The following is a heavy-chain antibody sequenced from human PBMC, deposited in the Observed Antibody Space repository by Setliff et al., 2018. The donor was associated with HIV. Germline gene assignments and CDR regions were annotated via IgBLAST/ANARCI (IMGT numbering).Heavy chain of an antibody. CDR2: IYTSGNT. CDR3: ARVRSGAYVWGSYPDY. D-gene: IGHD3-16*02. V-gene: IGHV4-4*08. Sequence: SETLSLTCTVSGDSISGYYWSWIRQPPGKGLEWIGYIYTSGNTNYSPSLKSRVTISVDTSKNQFSLKVRSVTAADTAVYYCARVRSGAYVWGSYPDYWGQGTLVTVSS. CDR1: GDSISGYY. J-gene: IGHJ4*02.